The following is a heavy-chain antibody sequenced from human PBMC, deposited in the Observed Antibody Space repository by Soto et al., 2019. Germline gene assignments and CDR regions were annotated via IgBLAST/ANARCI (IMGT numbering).Heavy chain of an antibody. D-gene: IGHD3-16*01. V-gene: IGHV1-8*01. J-gene: IGHJ4*02. CDR2: MNPNSGNT. Sequence: ASVKVSCKASGYTFSSYEINWVRQATGQGLEWMGWMNPNSGNTGYAQKFQGRVTMTRDTSINTAYMELSSLRSEDTAVYYCVRTRIGGLPTFDYWGQGALVTVSS. CDR1: GYTFSSYE. CDR3: VRTRIGGLPTFDY.